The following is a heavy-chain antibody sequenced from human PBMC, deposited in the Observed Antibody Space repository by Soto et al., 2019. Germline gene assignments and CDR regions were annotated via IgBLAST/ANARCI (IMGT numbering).Heavy chain of an antibody. J-gene: IGHJ5*02. D-gene: IGHD3-9*01. CDR3: ARTHILTGYLNWFDP. V-gene: IGHV1-69*13. CDR1: GGTFSSYA. Sequence: ASVKVSCKASGGTFSSYAISWVRQAPGQGLEWMGGIIPIFGTANYAQKFQGRVTITADESTSTAYMELSSLRSEDTAVYYCARTHILTGYLNWFDPWGQGTLVTVSS. CDR2: IIPIFGTA.